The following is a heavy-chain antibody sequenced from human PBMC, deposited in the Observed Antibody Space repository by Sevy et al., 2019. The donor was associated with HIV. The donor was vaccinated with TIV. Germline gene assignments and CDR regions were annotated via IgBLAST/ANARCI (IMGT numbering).Heavy chain of an antibody. Sequence: SQTLSLTCAISGDSVSSNNVAWNWIRQSPSRGLEWLGRTYYMSRWYNDYELPVKSRITINPDTSKNQFSLQLNSVTPEDTAVYYCARGAQSAFDIWGQGTMVTVSS. V-gene: IGHV6-1*01. J-gene: IGHJ3*02. CDR1: GDSVSSNNVA. CDR2: TYYMSRWYN. CDR3: ARGAQSAFDI.